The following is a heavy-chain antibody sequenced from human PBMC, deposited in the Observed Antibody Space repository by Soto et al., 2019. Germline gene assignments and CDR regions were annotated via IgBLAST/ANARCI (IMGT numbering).Heavy chain of an antibody. Sequence: GGSLRLSCAASGFTFRSFTMNWVRQAPGRGLEWVSTISSNSAYIYYTDALRGRFTISRDNAKNSLHLQMNSLRAEDTAVYYCTRDASRDSSARGWFDPWGPGTLVTVSS. J-gene: IGHJ5*02. CDR3: TRDASRDSSARGWFDP. CDR1: GFTFRSFT. D-gene: IGHD6-13*01. V-gene: IGHV3-21*01. CDR2: ISSNSAYI.